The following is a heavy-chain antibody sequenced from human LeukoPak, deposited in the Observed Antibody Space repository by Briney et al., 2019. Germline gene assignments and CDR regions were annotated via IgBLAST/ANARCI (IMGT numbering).Heavy chain of an antibody. CDR3: ARDGHTDMVDALDI. CDR1: GGTFSNHA. V-gene: IGHV1-69*04. CDR2: ITPITGIP. D-gene: IGHD5-18*01. J-gene: IGHJ3*02. Sequence: GSSVKVSCKASGGTFSNHAISWVRQAPGQGLEWMGRITPITGIPNYAQEFQGRVTITADRSRSEGYMELRSLRSEDTAVYFCARDGHTDMVDALDIWGQGTMVTVSS.